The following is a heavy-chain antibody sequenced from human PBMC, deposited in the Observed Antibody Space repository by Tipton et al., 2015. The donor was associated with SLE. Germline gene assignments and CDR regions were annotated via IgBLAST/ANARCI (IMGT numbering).Heavy chain of an antibody. J-gene: IGHJ4*02. V-gene: IGHV1-69*13. CDR1: GYTFTSYD. Sequence: QLVQSGAEVKKPGASVKVSCKASGYTFTSYDINWVRQAPGQGLEWMGGIIPIFGTANYAQKFQGRVTITADESTSTAYMELSSRRSEYTAVYYCAKGAGYSSSCSFFDYWGQGTLVTASS. CDR2: IIPIFGTA. CDR3: AKGAGYSSSCSFFDY. D-gene: IGHD6-13*01.